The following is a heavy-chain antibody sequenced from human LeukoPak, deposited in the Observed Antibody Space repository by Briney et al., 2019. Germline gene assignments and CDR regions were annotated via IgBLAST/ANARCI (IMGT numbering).Heavy chain of an antibody. CDR1: GGTFSSYA. J-gene: IGHJ4*02. V-gene: IGHV1-69*05. CDR3: ARRAQRDGYNPLDY. Sequence: PGSSVKVSCKASGGTFSSYAISWVRQAPGQGLEWMGGIIPIFGTANYAQKFQGRVTITTDESTSTAYMELSSLRSEDTAAYYCARRAQRDGYNPLDYWGQGTLVTVSS. CDR2: IIPIFGTA. D-gene: IGHD5-24*01.